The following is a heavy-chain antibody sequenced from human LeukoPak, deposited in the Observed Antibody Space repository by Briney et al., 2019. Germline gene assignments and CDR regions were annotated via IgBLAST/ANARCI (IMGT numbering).Heavy chain of an antibody. CDR3: ARQFRDSSGYYSYYFDY. CDR1: GYSFTTYW. V-gene: IGHV5-51*01. J-gene: IGHJ4*02. D-gene: IGHD3-22*01. CDR2: IYPGDSDT. Sequence: GETLKISCKGSGYSFTTYWIGWVRQMPGRGLEWMGIIYPGDSDTRYSPSFQGQVTISADKSISTAYLQWSSLKASDTAMYYCARQFRDSSGYYSYYFDYWGQGTLVTVSS.